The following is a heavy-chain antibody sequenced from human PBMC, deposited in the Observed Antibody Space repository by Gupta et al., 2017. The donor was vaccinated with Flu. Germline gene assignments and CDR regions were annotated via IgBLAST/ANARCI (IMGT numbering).Heavy chain of an antibody. CDR2: VTGSGGAT. J-gene: IGHJ6*02. V-gene: IGHV3-23*01. CDR3: AKEKDDYYYGMDV. CDR1: GFNFSSNA. Sequence: EVQLLESGGGLAQPGGSLRLSCAASGFNFSSNAMSWVRQAPGKGLEWVSVVTGSGGATYYADSVKGRFTISRDNSKNTLFLQMNSLRAEDTAVYYCAKEKDDYYYGMDVWGQGITVTVSS.